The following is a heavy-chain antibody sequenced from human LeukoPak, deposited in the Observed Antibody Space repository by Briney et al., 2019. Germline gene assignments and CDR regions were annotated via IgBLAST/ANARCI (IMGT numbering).Heavy chain of an antibody. D-gene: IGHD3-10*01. J-gene: IGHJ6*03. V-gene: IGHV3-30*03. CDR1: GFTFSDHY. CDR3: ARARLRALWFGGSYYYYMDV. Sequence: GGSLRLSCAASGFTFSDHYIDWVRQAPGKGLEWVAVISYDGSNKYYADSVKGRFTISRDNSKNTLYLQMNSLGAEDTAVYYCARARLRALWFGGSYYYYMDVWGKGTTVTVSS. CDR2: ISYDGSNK.